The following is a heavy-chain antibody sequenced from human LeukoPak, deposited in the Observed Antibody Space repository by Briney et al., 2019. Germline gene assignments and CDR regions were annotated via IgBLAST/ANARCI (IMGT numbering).Heavy chain of an antibody. Sequence: SGGSLRLSCAASGFTFSSYEMNWVRQAPGKGLEWVSYISSSGSTIYYADSVKGRFTISRDNAKNSLYLQMNSLRAEDTAVYYCARVHYYGSGSQSSLFDYWGQGTLVTVSS. D-gene: IGHD3-10*01. CDR3: ARVHYYGSGSQSSLFDY. CDR2: ISSSGSTI. CDR1: GFTFSSYE. V-gene: IGHV3-48*03. J-gene: IGHJ4*02.